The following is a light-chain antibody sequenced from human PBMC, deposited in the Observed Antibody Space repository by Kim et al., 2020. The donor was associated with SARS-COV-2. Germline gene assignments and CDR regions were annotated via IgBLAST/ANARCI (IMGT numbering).Light chain of an antibody. J-gene: IGLJ2*01. CDR1: ISYIGSNP. Sequence: QRVTISCSGSISYIGSNPVNWYQQPPRRAPKLLIASNNQRPSGVPDRFSGSEAGTSASLVISGLQSEDEADYYCAAWDDSLNGYVVFGGGTQLTVL. CDR3: AAWDDSLNGYVV. CDR2: SNN. V-gene: IGLV1-44*01.